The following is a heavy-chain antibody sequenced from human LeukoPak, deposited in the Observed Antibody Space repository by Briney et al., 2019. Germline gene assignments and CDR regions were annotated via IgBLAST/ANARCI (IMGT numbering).Heavy chain of an antibody. Sequence: ASVKVSCKASGYTFTGYYMHWVRQAPGQGLEWMGWINPNSGGTNYAQKFQGRVTMTRDTSISTAYMELSRLRSDDTAVYYCARDDRRVVPAAICNWFDPWGQGTLVTVSS. CDR3: ARDDRRVVPAAICNWFDP. J-gene: IGHJ5*02. D-gene: IGHD2-2*01. V-gene: IGHV1-2*02. CDR1: GYTFTGYY. CDR2: INPNSGGT.